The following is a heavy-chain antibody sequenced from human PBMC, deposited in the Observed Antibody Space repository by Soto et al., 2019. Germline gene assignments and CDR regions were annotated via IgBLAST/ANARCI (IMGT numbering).Heavy chain of an antibody. CDR2: ISYDGSNK. Sequence: QVQLVESGGGVVQPGRSLRLSCAASGFTFSSYGMHWVRQAPGKGLEWVAVISYDGSNKYYADSVKGRFTISRDNSKNTLYLQMNSLRAEDTAVYYCANGGDYDDAFDIWGQGTMVTXSS. CDR1: GFTFSSYG. J-gene: IGHJ3*02. CDR3: ANGGDYDDAFDI. V-gene: IGHV3-30*18. D-gene: IGHD4-17*01.